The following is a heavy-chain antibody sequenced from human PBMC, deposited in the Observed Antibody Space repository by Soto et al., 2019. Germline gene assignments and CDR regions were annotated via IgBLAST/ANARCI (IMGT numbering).Heavy chain of an antibody. CDR2: IYPGDSDT. CDR1: GYSFTSYW. Sequence: PGESLKISCKGSGYSFTSYWIGWVRQMPGKGLEWMGIIYPGDSDTRYSPSFQGQVTISADKSISTAYLQWSSLKASDTAMYYCATGYCSGGSCYFAEYFQNWGQGTLVTVSS. CDR3: ATGYCSGGSCYFAEYFQN. D-gene: IGHD2-15*01. J-gene: IGHJ1*01. V-gene: IGHV5-51*01.